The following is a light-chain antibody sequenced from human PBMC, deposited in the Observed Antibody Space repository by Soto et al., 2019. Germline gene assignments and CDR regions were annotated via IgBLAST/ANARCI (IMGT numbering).Light chain of an antibody. CDR2: TNN. Sequence: QSVLTQPPSVSGTPGQRATISCSGSTSNIGSNFVYWYQQLPGTAPKLLIYTNNQRPSEVPDRFSASKSGTSASLAITGLRFEDEADYYCAAWDDSLTGPVFGGGTKVTVL. J-gene: IGLJ3*02. V-gene: IGLV1-47*02. CDR3: AAWDDSLTGPV. CDR1: TSNIGSNF.